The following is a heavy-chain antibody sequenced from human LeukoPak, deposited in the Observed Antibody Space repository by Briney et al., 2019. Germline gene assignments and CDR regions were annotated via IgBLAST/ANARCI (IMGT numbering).Heavy chain of an antibody. CDR3: ARAGVRIAVAAGLDY. Sequence: ASVKVSCKASVYTFTSYGISWVRQAPGQGLEWMGWISAYNGNTNYAQKLQGRVTMTTDTSTSTAYMELRSLRSDDTAVYYCARAGVRIAVAAGLDYWGQGTLVTVSS. J-gene: IGHJ4*02. CDR1: VYTFTSYG. V-gene: IGHV1-18*01. CDR2: ISAYNGNT. D-gene: IGHD6-19*01.